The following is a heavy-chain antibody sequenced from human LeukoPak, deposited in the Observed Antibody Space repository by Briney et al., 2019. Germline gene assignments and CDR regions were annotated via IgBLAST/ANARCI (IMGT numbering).Heavy chain of an antibody. Sequence: GGSLRLSCAASGFTFSSYSMNWVRQAPGKGLEWVSSISSSSSYIYYADSVKGRFTISRDNAKNSLYLQMNSLRAEDTAVYHCAGRRVKQWLNYPLGQGTLVTVSS. J-gene: IGHJ5*02. CDR1: GFTFSSYS. CDR2: ISSSSSYI. V-gene: IGHV3-21*01. CDR3: AGRRVKQWLNYP. D-gene: IGHD6-19*01.